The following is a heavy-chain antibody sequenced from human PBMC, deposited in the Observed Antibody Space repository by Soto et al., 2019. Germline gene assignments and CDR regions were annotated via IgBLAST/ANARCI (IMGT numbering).Heavy chain of an antibody. CDR2: FDPEDGET. J-gene: IGHJ4*02. CDR1: GYTLTELS. Sequence: QVQLVQSGAEVKKPGASVKVSCKVSGYTLTELSMHWVRQAPGKGLEWMGGFDPEDGETIYAQKLQGRVTMTEDTSTDTAYMELSSLRSEDTAVYYCATWSPLYCSSTRCYTLDYWGQGTLVTVSS. CDR3: ATWSPLYCSSTRCYTLDY. V-gene: IGHV1-24*01. D-gene: IGHD2-2*02.